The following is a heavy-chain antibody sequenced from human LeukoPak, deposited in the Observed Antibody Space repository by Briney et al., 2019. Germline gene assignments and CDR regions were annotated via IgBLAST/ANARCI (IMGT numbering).Heavy chain of an antibody. CDR3: AREINSDCSGGSCGNWFDP. CDR1: GGTFSSYA. J-gene: IGHJ5*02. CDR2: INPNSGGT. D-gene: IGHD2-15*01. V-gene: IGHV1-2*02. Sequence: ASVKVSCKASGGTFSSYAISWVRQAPGQGLEWMGWINPNSGGTNYAQKFQGRVTMTRDTSISTAYMELSRLRSDDTAVYYCAREINSDCSGGSCGNWFDPWGQGTLVTVSS.